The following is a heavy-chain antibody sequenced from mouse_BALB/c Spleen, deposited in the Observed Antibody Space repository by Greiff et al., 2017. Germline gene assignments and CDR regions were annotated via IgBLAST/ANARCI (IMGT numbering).Heavy chain of an antibody. J-gene: IGHJ3*01. CDR1: GYTFTSYW. CDR2: IYPGSGST. Sequence: LQQPGSELVRPGASVKLSCKASGYTFTSYWMHWVKQRPGQGLEWIGNIYPGSGSTNYDEKFKGKATLTVDTSSSTAYMQLSSLTSEDSAVYYCTRDDWKVLADWGQGTLVTVSA. V-gene: IGHV1S22*01. CDR3: TRDDWKVLAD.